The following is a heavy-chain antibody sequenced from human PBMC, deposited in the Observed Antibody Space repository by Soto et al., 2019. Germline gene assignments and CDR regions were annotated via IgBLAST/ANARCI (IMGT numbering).Heavy chain of an antibody. CDR2: IIPIFGTA. CDR3: ARSLRLGGFWSGPLPGMDV. V-gene: IGHV1-69*13. J-gene: IGHJ6*02. D-gene: IGHD3-3*01. Sequence: SVKVSCKASGGTFSSYAISWVRQAPGQGLEWMGGIIPIFGTANYAQKFQGRVTINADESTSTAYMELSSLRSEDTAVYYCARSLRLGGFWSGPLPGMDVWGQGTTVTSP. CDR1: GGTFSSYA.